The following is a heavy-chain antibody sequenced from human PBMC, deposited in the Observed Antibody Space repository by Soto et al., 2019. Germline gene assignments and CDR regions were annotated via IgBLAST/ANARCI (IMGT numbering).Heavy chain of an antibody. V-gene: IGHV3-53*01. D-gene: IGHD2-15*01. CDR1: GFTVSSNY. CDR2: IYSGGST. CDR3: ARGGQRYCSGGSCYHNYYYYYGMDV. Sequence: EVQLVESGGGLIQPGGSLRLSCAASGFTVSSNYMSWVRQAPGKGLEWVSVIYSGGSTYYADSVKGRFTISRDNSKNTLYLQMNSLRAEDTVVYYCARGGQRYCSGGSCYHNYYYYYGMDVWGQGTTVTVSS. J-gene: IGHJ6*02.